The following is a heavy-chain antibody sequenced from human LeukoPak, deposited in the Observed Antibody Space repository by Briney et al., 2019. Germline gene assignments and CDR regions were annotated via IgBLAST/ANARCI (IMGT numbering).Heavy chain of an antibody. CDR1: GFTFSSYA. CDR2: ISGSGGAGT. Sequence: PRGSLRLSCAGSGFTFSSYAMSWVRQDPGKGLEWVSTISGSGGAGTYYADSVKGRFTVSRDNSRNTLYLPMNSLRAEDTAVYYCVKDRGGSPFYGMDVWGQGTTVTVSS. J-gene: IGHJ6*02. V-gene: IGHV3-23*01. CDR3: VKDRGGSPFYGMDV. D-gene: IGHD1-26*01.